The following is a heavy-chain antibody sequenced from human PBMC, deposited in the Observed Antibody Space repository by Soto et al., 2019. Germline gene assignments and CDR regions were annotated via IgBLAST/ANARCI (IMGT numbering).Heavy chain of an antibody. D-gene: IGHD6-13*01. CDR3: ARKQQQLVHNAFDI. CDR2: IIPIFGTA. Sequence: ASVKVSCKASGGTFSSYAISWVRQAPGQGLEWMGGIIPIFGTANYAQKFQGRVTITADKSTSTAYMELSSLRSEDTAVYYCARKQQQLVHNAFDIWGQGTMVTV. J-gene: IGHJ3*02. V-gene: IGHV1-69*06. CDR1: GGTFSSYA.